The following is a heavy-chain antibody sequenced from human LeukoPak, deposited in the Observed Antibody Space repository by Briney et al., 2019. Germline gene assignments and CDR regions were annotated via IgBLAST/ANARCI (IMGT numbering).Heavy chain of an antibody. J-gene: IGHJ5*02. CDR3: ARRGYSGYDYEGQNWFDP. CDR1: GYTFTSYG. Sequence: GASVKVSCTASGYTFTSYGISWVRQAPGQGLEWMGWISAYNGNTNYTQKLQGRVTMTTDTSTSTAYMELRSLRSDDTAVYYCARRGYSGYDYEGQNWFDPWGQGTLVTVSS. V-gene: IGHV1-18*01. CDR2: ISAYNGNT. D-gene: IGHD5-12*01.